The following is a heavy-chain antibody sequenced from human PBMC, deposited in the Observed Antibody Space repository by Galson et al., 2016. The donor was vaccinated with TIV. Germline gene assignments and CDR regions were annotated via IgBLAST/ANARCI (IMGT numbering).Heavy chain of an antibody. J-gene: IGHJ6*02. D-gene: IGHD5-18*01. Sequence: SVKVSCKASGYPFTAYYIHWVRQAPGQGPEWMGWINPNGDDTNYAQRFQGRVSMTRDTSTSTAYLALSRLRSDDTAVFFCARGFNDGFDFYYGMDVWGQGTTVTVSS. V-gene: IGHV1-2*02. CDR3: ARGFNDGFDFYYGMDV. CDR1: GYPFTAYY. CDR2: INPNGDDT.